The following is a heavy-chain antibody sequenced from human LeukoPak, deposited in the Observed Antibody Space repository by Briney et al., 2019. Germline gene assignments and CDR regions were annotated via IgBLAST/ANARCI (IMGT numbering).Heavy chain of an antibody. D-gene: IGHD2-15*01. J-gene: IGHJ6*02. CDR3: ARNGYCSGGSGYENYYYYYGMDV. Sequence: PSETLSLTCAVYGGSFSGYYWSWIRQPPGKGLEWIGEINHSGSTNYNPSLKSRVTISVDTSKNQFSLKLSSVTAADTAVYYCARNGYCSGGSGYENYYYYYGMDVWGQGTTVTVSS. CDR2: INHSGST. CDR1: GGSFSGYY. V-gene: IGHV4-34*01.